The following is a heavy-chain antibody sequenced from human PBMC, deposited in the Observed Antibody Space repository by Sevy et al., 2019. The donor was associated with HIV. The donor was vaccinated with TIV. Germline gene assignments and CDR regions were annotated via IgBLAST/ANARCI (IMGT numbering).Heavy chain of an antibody. Sequence: SETLSLTCAVYGGSFSGYYWSWIRQPPGKGLEWIGEINHSGSTNYNPSLKSRVTISVDTSKNQFSLKLSSVTAADTAVYYCARGRYRFHIAAAGTKKFDYWGQGTLVTVSS. J-gene: IGHJ4*02. V-gene: IGHV4-34*01. CDR3: ARGRYRFHIAAAGTKKFDY. CDR2: INHSGST. CDR1: GGSFSGYY. D-gene: IGHD6-13*01.